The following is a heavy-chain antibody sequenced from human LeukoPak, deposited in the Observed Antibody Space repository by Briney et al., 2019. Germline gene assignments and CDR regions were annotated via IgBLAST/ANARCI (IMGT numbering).Heavy chain of an antibody. J-gene: IGHJ5*02. V-gene: IGHV4-4*07. Sequence: SETLSLTCTVSGGSFSTYYWSWIRQPAGKGLEWIGRIHTSGSTDYNPSLKSRVTMSVDTSKNQFSLKLTSVTAADTAVYYCARDFKVAGFDPWGQGTLVTVSS. CDR1: GGSFSTYY. CDR3: ARDFKVAGFDP. CDR2: IHTSGST. D-gene: IGHD6-19*01.